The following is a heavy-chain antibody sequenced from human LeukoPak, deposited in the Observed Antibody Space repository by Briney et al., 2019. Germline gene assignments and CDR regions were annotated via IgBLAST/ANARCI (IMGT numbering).Heavy chain of an antibody. V-gene: IGHV4-59*08. CDR1: GASFSSYY. D-gene: IGHD1-26*01. J-gene: IGHJ4*02. CDR3: ARKKGGSYYFDY. CDR2: IFYNGNT. Sequence: PSETLSLTCTVSGASFSSYYWSWLRQPPGKGLEWIAYIFYNGNTKYNPSLKSRVTISVDTSKNQFSLKLSSVTAADTAVYYCARKKGGSYYFDYWGQGTLVTVSS.